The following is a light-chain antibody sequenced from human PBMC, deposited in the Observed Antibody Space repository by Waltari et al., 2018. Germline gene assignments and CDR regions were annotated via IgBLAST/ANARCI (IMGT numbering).Light chain of an antibody. J-gene: IGKJ2*01. Sequence: DIQMTQSPSTLSVSVGDRVTITCRASQNIITWLARYQQKPGKAPRLLVHTASILETGVPSRFSDSGSGTTFTLTINSLQPDDFATYYCQQYDDFPSTFGQGTKLEI. V-gene: IGKV1-5*03. CDR2: TAS. CDR3: QQYDDFPST. CDR1: QNIITW.